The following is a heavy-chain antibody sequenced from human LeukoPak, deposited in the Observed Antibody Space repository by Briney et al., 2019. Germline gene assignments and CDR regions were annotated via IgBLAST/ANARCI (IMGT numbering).Heavy chain of an antibody. J-gene: IGHJ3*02. D-gene: IGHD6-19*01. CDR1: GGSFSGYY. V-gene: IGHV4-34*01. CDR2: INHSGST. CDR3: ASPRRYSSGWYECAFDI. Sequence: SETLSLTCAVYGGSFSGYYWSWIRQPPGKGLEWIGEINHSGSTNDNPSLKSRVTISVDTSKNQFSLKLSSVTAADTAVYYCASPRRYSSGWYECAFDIWGQGTMVTVSS.